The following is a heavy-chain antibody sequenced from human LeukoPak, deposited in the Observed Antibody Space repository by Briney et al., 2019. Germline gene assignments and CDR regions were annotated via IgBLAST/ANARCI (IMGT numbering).Heavy chain of an antibody. J-gene: IGHJ4*02. CDR3: ARGPRGLGMAGTFDY. CDR1: GGSFSEYD. Sequence: SETLSLTCAVYGGSFSEYDWSWIRQPPGKGLEWIAEINHSGSTNYSPPLKSRVTISVDTSKTQFSLKLSSVTAADTAVYYCARGPRGLGMAGTFDYWGQGTLVTVSS. V-gene: IGHV4-34*01. CDR2: INHSGST. D-gene: IGHD6-19*01.